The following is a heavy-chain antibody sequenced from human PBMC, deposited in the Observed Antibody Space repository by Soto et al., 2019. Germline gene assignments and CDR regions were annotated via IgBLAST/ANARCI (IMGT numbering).Heavy chain of an antibody. D-gene: IGHD6-6*01. J-gene: IGHJ5*02. CDR2: ISSSSSYI. V-gene: IGHV3-21*01. CDR1: GFTFSSYS. CDR3: ARAGQSECIAARRRGCWWFDP. Sequence: GGSLRLSCAASGFTFSSYSMNWVRQAPGKGLEWVSSISSSSSYIYYADSVKGRFTISRDNAKNSLYLQMNSLRAEDTAVYYCARAGQSECIAARRRGCWWFDPWGQGTLVTVSS.